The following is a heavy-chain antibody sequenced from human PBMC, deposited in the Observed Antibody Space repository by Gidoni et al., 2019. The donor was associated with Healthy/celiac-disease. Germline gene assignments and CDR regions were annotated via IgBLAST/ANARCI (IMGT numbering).Heavy chain of an antibody. CDR1: GYTFTGYY. CDR3: ARIYDSSGYSWGWFDP. CDR2: INPSSGST. Sequence: QVQLVQSGAEVKKPGASVKVSCKASGYTFTGYYMHWVRQAPGQGLEWMGWINPSSGSTTYAKKFQGRVTMTSATSISTAYMALSRLRSDDAAVYYCARIYDSSGYSWGWFDPWGQGTLVTVSS. J-gene: IGHJ5*02. V-gene: IGHV1-2*02. D-gene: IGHD3-22*01.